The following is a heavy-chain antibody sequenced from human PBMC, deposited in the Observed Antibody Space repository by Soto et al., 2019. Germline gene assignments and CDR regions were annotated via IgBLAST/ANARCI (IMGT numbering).Heavy chain of an antibody. J-gene: IGHJ4*02. CDR1: GSTFRSNA. V-gene: IGHV1-69*13. D-gene: IGHD3-22*01. CDR3: ATVDYYDNSGYSLYFDY. Sequence: SVKVSCKASGSTFRSNAMSWVRQAPGQGPEWMGGTIPLFDTAFYARKFKGRVTFTADESTSTAYMELSSLRSEDTAVYYCATVDYYDNSGYSLYFDYWGLGTLVTVSS. CDR2: TIPLFDTA.